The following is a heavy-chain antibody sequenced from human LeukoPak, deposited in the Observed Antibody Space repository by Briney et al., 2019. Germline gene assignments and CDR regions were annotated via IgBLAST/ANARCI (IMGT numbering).Heavy chain of an antibody. CDR2: INHSGST. D-gene: IGHD1-20*01. CDR1: GGSFSGYY. CDR3: ARGPNWTGMVV. Sequence: NSSETLSLTCAVYGGSFSGYYWSWTRRPPGKGLEWIGEINHSGSTNYNPSLKSRVTVSVDTSKNQFSLKLSSVTAADTAVYYCARGPNWTGMVVWGQGTTVTVSS. V-gene: IGHV4-34*01. J-gene: IGHJ6*02.